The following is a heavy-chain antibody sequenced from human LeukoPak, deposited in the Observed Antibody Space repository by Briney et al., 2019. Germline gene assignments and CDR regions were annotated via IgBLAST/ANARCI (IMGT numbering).Heavy chain of an antibody. D-gene: IGHD3-22*01. V-gene: IGHV3-7*01. CDR2: IKQDGSEK. Sequence: GGSLRLSCAASGFTFSSYWMSWVRQAPGKGLEWVANIKQDGSEKYYVDSVKGRFTISRDNAKNSLYLHMNSLRAEDTAVYYCARSSGYYYGGSGYWGQGTLVTVSS. J-gene: IGHJ4*02. CDR1: GFTFSSYW. CDR3: ARSSGYYYGGSGY.